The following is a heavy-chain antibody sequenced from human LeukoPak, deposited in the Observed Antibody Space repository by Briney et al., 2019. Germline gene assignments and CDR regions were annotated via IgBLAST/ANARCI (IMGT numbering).Heavy chain of an antibody. CDR2: IFYSGST. D-gene: IGHD3-3*01. V-gene: IGHV4-59*01. CDR3: ARGTFWSGYYHDY. J-gene: IGHJ4*02. Sequence: SETLSLTCTVSGGSITTYYWSWIRQPPGKGLEWIGFIFYSGSTNYNPSLKSRVTISLNTPKTQFSLKLSSVTAADTAVYYCARGTFWSGYYHDYWGQGTLVTVSS. CDR1: GGSITTYY.